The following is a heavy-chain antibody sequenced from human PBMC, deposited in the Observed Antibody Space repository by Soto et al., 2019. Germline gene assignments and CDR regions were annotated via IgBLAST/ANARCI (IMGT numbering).Heavy chain of an antibody. J-gene: IGHJ4*02. CDR1: GFSLSTSGVG. CDR2: IYWDDTK. CDR3: AHAYGGRSLY. Sequence: SGPTLVNPTQTLTLTCTFSGFSLSTSGVGVGWIRQPPGKALEWLAVIYWDDTKTYRPSLKSRLTITKDTSKNQVALTMTDMDPVDTATYYCAHAYGGRSLYWGQGTLVTVSS. V-gene: IGHV2-5*02. D-gene: IGHD1-26*01.